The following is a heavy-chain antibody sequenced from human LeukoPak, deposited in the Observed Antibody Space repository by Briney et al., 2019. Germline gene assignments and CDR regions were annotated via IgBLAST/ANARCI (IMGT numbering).Heavy chain of an antibody. CDR2: IYYSGST. D-gene: IGHD4-17*01. J-gene: IGHJ4*02. CDR3: ARVDYGDYYFDS. V-gene: IGHV4-59*08. CDR1: GGSISSYS. Sequence: TSETLSLICTVSGGSISSYSWSWLRQPPGKGLEWIGYIYYSGSTYYNPSLKSRVTISVDTSKNQFPLKLNSVTAADTAVYYCARVDYGDYYFDSWGQGTLVTVSS.